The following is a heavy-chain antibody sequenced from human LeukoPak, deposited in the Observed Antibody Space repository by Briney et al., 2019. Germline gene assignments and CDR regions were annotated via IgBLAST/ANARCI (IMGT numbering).Heavy chain of an antibody. D-gene: IGHD3-10*01. CDR3: ARGTPYGSGSSNWFDP. J-gene: IGHJ5*02. CDR1: GGSISSHY. CDR2: IYYSGST. Sequence: SETLSLTCTVSGGSISSHYWSWIRQPPGKGLEWIGYIYYSGSTNYNPSLKSRVTISVDTSKNQFSLKLSSVTAADTAVYYCARGTPYGSGSSNWFDPWGRGTLVTVSS. V-gene: IGHV4-59*11.